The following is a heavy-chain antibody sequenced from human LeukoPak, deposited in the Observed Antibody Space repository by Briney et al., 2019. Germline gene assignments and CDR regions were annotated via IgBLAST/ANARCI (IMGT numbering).Heavy chain of an antibody. CDR3: AGSRDGYGGYYYYMDV. V-gene: IGHV1-8*01. J-gene: IGHJ6*03. D-gene: IGHD5-24*01. CDR2: MNPDTGNT. Sequence: GASVKVSCKASAYTFTGYDINWVRQATGQGLEWMGWMNPDTGNTGYAQKFQGRVTITTDESTSTAYMELSSLRSEDTAVYYCAGSRDGYGGYYYYMDVWGKGTTVTVSS. CDR1: AYTFTGYD.